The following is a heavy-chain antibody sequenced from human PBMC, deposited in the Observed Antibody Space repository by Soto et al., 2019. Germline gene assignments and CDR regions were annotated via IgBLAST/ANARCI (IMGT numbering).Heavy chain of an antibody. Sequence: GGSLRLSCAASGFTSSSYSMSWVRQAPGKXMEWVANIKVDGSEKNYVDYVKGRFNIYRDKDKNSLYLKMDSLREEDTALYYCARDSNPTYSSSWYDAFDIWGQGTMVTVSS. CDR1: GFTSSSYS. CDR2: IKVDGSEK. J-gene: IGHJ3*02. V-gene: IGHV3-7*01. CDR3: ARDSNPTYSSSWYDAFDI. D-gene: IGHD6-13*01.